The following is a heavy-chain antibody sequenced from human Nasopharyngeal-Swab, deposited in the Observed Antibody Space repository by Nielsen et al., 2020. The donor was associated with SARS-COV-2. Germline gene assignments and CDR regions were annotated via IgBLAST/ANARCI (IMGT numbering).Heavy chain of an antibody. Sequence: GGSLRLSCAASGFTFSSYRMNWVRQAPGKGLEWVSYISSSSSTIYYADSVKGRFTISRDNAKNSLYLQMNSLRAEDTAVYYCARGAGGDGEHAFDIWGQGTMVTVSS. CDR3: ARGAGGDGEHAFDI. CDR1: GFTFSSYR. J-gene: IGHJ3*02. V-gene: IGHV3-48*04. D-gene: IGHD2-21*02. CDR2: ISSSSSTI.